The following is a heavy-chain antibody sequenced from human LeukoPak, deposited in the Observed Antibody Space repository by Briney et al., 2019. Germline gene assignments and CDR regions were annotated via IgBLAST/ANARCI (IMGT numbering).Heavy chain of an antibody. V-gene: IGHV1-2*02. J-gene: IGHJ4*02. CDR1: GYSFTNYY. CDR2: INPNSGGT. Sequence: GASVKVSCKASGYSFTNYYITWVRQAPGQGLEWMGWINPNSGGTNYAQKFQGSVSMTRDTSISTAYMEMSRLRSDDTAVYYCARAGHDYGGIDYWGQGTLVTVSS. CDR3: ARAGHDYGGIDY. D-gene: IGHD4-23*01.